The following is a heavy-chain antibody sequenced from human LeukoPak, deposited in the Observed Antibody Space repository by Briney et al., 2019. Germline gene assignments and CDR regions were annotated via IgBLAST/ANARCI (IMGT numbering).Heavy chain of an antibody. CDR2: INTDGSRT. V-gene: IGHV3-74*01. CDR1: GFTFSNYR. CDR3: ARVVLGDYCDY. J-gene: IGHJ4*02. Sequence: GGSLRLSCAASGFTFSNYRMHWVRHAPGKGLVWVSRINTDGSRTTYADSVKGRFTNSRDNAKNTLYLQMNSLRAEDTAVYYCARVVLGDYCDYWGQGTLVTVSS.